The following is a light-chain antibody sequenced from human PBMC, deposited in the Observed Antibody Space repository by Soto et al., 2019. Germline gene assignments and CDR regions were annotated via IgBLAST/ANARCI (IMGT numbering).Light chain of an antibody. CDR1: ISNIGNNY. V-gene: IGLV1-47*01. J-gene: IGLJ1*01. Sequence: QSVLTQPPSVSGTPGQRVTISCSGSISNIGNNYVYWFQQLPGTAPKVLSNRNDQRPSGVPDRFSGSKSGTSASLAISGLRSEDETEYYCAAWDDTVRSYVFGTGTKVTVL. CDR3: AAWDDTVRSYV. CDR2: RND.